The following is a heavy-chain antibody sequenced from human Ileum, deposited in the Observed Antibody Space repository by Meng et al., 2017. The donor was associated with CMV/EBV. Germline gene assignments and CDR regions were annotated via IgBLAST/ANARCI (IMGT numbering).Heavy chain of an antibody. D-gene: IGHD6-19*01. Sequence: QVQLQGSGPGLVKPSQTLSLTCTVSGASLSTGDYYWSWIRQPPGKGPEWIGYIYYSGSTLYNPSLKSPVTISLDKSKNQFSLRLRSVTAADTAVYFCAREGGGWYFDSWGQGTLVTVSS. V-gene: IGHV4-30-4*01. CDR2: IYYSGST. J-gene: IGHJ4*02. CDR3: AREGGGWYFDS. CDR1: GASLSTGDYY.